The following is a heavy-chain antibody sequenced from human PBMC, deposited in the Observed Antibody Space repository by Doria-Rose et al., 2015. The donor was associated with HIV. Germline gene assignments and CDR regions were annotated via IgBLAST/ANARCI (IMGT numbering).Heavy chain of an antibody. V-gene: IGHV2-26*01. J-gene: IGHJ4*02. D-gene: IGHD6-13*01. CDR2: IFSDDER. CDR3: ARIKSSRWYHKYYFDF. Sequence: SGPVLVKPTETLTLTCTVSGVSLSSPGMGVSWIRQPQGKALEWLANIFSDDERSYQTSLKSRLTISRCTSKSQVVLTMTDMDPVDTATYYCARIKSSRWYHKYYFDFWGQGTLVIVSA. CDR1: GVSLSSPGMG.